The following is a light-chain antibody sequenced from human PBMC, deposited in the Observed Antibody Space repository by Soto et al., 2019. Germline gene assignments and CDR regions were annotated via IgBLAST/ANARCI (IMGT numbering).Light chain of an antibody. CDR2: AAS. CDR3: KQYHKWPPYT. J-gene: IGKJ2*01. CDR1: QSVSSN. V-gene: IGKV3-15*01. Sequence: EIVMTQSPATLSVSPGERATLSCRASQSVSSNLDWYQQKPGQPHMLHIYAASTRATGIPDRFSGSGTGTEYTLTISSLQSEDFAGYYCKQYHKWPPYTVGQGTKLEIK.